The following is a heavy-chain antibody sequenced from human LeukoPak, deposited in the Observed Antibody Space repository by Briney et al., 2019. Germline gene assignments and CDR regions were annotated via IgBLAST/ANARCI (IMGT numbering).Heavy chain of an antibody. Sequence: GGSLRLSCAASGFTFSSYDMHWVRQATGKGLEWVSAIGTAGDTFYADSVKGRFTISRDNSKNTLYLQMNSLRVEDTAVYYCANRWYYFDYWGQGTLVTVSS. D-gene: IGHD4-23*01. J-gene: IGHJ4*02. CDR3: ANRWYYFDY. CDR1: GFTFSSYD. V-gene: IGHV3-13*04. CDR2: IGTAGDT.